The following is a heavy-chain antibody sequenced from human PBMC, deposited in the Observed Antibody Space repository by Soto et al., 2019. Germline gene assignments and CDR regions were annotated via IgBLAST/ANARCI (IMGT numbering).Heavy chain of an antibody. V-gene: IGHV3-30*18. J-gene: IGHJ4*02. Sequence: QVQLVESGGGVVQPGRSLRLSCAASGFSFSSYGMHWVRQAPGKGLEWVAMISYDGTDEYYADSVKGRFTISRDNSKNAGFLQMNSLRAEDTGVYYCAKQEAYWKQHLYYWGQGTLVTVSS. CDR1: GFSFSSYG. CDR2: ISYDGTDE. D-gene: IGHD1-1*01. CDR3: AKQEAYWKQHLYY.